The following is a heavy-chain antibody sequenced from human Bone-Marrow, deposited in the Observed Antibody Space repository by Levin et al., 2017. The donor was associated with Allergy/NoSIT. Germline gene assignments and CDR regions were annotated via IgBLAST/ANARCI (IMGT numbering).Heavy chain of an antibody. V-gene: IGHV5-51*01. CDR1: GYSFLSHW. CDR3: ARLMMPGTTTPLAY. CDR2: IYPGDSDS. Sequence: PGGSLRLSCTASGYSFLSHWIAWVRQMPGKGLEWMGIIYPGDSDSRYSPSFQGQVTMSADRSRSTVYLHWSSLKVSDTAKYYCARLMMPGTTTPLAYWGQGTLLTVSS. D-gene: IGHD1-7*01. J-gene: IGHJ4*02.